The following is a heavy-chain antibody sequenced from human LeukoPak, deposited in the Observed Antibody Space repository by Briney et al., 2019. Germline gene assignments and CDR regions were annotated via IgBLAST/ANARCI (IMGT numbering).Heavy chain of an antibody. D-gene: IGHD3-22*01. V-gene: IGHV1-18*01. Sequence: ASVKVSCKTSGYSFTNYGITWVRQAPGQGLEWMGWISGYNSKPFYAQNFQGRVTMTTDTSTSTVYMEVRSPRSDDTAVYYCARDMRGYYDSSGYSDYWGQGTLVTVSS. CDR3: ARDMRGYYDSSGYSDY. J-gene: IGHJ4*02. CDR1: GYSFTNYG. CDR2: ISGYNSKP.